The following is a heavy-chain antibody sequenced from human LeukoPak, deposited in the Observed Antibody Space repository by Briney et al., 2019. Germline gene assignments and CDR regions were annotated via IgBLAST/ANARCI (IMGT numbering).Heavy chain of an antibody. CDR2: ISYDGSNK. Sequence: GGSLRLSCAASGFTFSSYAMHWVRQAPGKGLEWVAVISYDGSNKYYADSVKGRFTSRDNSKNTLYLQMNSLRAEDTAVYYCARDLSSPSPFFDYWGQGTLVTVSS. CDR3: ARDLSSPSPFFDY. J-gene: IGHJ4*02. V-gene: IGHV3-30-3*01. D-gene: IGHD6-13*01. CDR1: GFTFSSYA.